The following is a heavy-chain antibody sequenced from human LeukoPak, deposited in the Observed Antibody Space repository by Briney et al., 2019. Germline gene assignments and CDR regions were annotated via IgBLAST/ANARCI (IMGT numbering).Heavy chain of an antibody. D-gene: IGHD2-2*01. CDR2: INHSGST. J-gene: IGHJ5*02. CDR1: GGSFSGYY. Sequence: SETLSLTCAVYGGSFSGYYWSWIRQPPGKGLEWIGEINHSGSTNYNPSLKSRVTISVDTSKNQFPLKLSSVTAADTAVYYCARVGLGYCSSTSCLNWFDPWGQGTLVTVSS. CDR3: ARVGLGYCSSTSCLNWFDP. V-gene: IGHV4-34*01.